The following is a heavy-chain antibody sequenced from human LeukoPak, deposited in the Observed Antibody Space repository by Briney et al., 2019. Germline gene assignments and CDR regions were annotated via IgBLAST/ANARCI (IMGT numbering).Heavy chain of an antibody. V-gene: IGHV1-2*02. CDR3: ARSGRGHVYGFFDY. D-gene: IGHD3-10*01. CDR2: VNTHTGAT. Sequence: ASVKVSCKASGYTFTSYGISWVRQAPGQGLEWMGWVNTHTGATNHAQKFQGAVTMTRDTSISTAYMELSRPRSDDTAMYYCARSGRGHVYGFFDYWGQGTLVTVSS. CDR1: GYTFTSYG. J-gene: IGHJ4*02.